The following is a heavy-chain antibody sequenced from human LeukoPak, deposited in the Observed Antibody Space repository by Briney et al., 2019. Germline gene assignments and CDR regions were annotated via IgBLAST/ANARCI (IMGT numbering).Heavy chain of an antibody. CDR2: INQDESKK. V-gene: IGHV3-7*01. CDR1: GFTFSNDW. Sequence: SGGSLRLSCAASGFTFSNDWMCWVRQAPGKGLEWVANINQDESKKYYADSVKGRFTISRDNAKNSLYLQMNSLRAEDTAVYYCARQNDILTGPFDYWGQGTLVTVSS. J-gene: IGHJ4*02. CDR3: ARQNDILTGPFDY. D-gene: IGHD3-9*01.